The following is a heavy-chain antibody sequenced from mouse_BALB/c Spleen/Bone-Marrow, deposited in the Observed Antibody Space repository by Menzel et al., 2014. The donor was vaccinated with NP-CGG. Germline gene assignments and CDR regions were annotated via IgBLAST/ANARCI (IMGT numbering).Heavy chain of an antibody. V-gene: IGHV2-2*02. CDR3: ARNRDGRYAMDY. D-gene: IGHD2-3*01. CDR1: GFSLTSYG. CDR2: IWSGGST. J-gene: IGHJ4*01. Sequence: VQVVESGPGLVQPSQSLSITCTVSGFSLTSYGVHWVRQSPGKGLEWLGVIWSGGSTDYNAAFISRLSISKDNSKSQVFFKRNSRQANDTAIYYCARNRDGRYAMDYWGQGASVTVSS.